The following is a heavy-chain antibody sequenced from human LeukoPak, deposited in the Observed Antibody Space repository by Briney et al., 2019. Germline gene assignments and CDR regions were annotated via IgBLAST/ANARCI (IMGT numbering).Heavy chain of an antibody. Sequence: GGSLRLSRAASGFTFSSYGMHWVRQAPGKGLEWVAVISYDGSNKYYADSVKGRFTISRDNSKNTLYLQMNSLRAEDTAVYCCAKDRNFDYWGQGTLVTVSS. V-gene: IGHV3-30*18. J-gene: IGHJ4*02. CDR3: AKDRNFDY. CDR2: ISYDGSNK. CDR1: GFTFSSYG.